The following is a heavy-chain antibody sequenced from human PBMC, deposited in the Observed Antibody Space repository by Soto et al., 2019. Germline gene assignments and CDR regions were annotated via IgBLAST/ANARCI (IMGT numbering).Heavy chain of an antibody. Sequence: ASVKVSCKASGYTFTGYYMHWVRQAPGQGLEWMGWINPNSGGTNYAQKFQGRVTMTRDTSISTAYMELSRLRSDDTAVYYCARVVLAAAAGGSYGMDVWGQGTTVTVYS. J-gene: IGHJ6*02. CDR2: INPNSGGT. CDR3: ARVVLAAAAGGSYGMDV. CDR1: GYTFTGYY. D-gene: IGHD6-13*01. V-gene: IGHV1-2*02.